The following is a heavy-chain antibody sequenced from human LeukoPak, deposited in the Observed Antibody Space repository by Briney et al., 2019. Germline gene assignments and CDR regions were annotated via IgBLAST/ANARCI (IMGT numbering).Heavy chain of an antibody. CDR3: ARASEMGTGPNWFDP. J-gene: IGHJ5*02. Sequence: PSETLSLTCTVSGGSISSSSYYWSWIRQPPGKGLEWIGYIYYSGSTYYNPSLKSRVTISVDTSKNQFSLKLSSVTAADTAVYYCARASEMGTGPNWFDPWGQGTLVTVSS. D-gene: IGHD3/OR15-3a*01. CDR1: GGSISSSSYY. V-gene: IGHV4-30-4*01. CDR2: IYYSGST.